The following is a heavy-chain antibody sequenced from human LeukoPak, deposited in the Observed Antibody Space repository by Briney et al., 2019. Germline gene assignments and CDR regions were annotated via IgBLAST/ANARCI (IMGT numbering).Heavy chain of an antibody. CDR1: GGSISSSSYY. CDR3: ARVYSGYDVGYYFDY. J-gene: IGHJ4*02. CDR2: IYYSGST. Sequence: SETLSLTCTVSGGSISSSSYYWGWIRQPPGKGLEWIGSIYYSGSTYYNPSLKSRVTISVDTSKNQFSLKLSSVTAADTAVYYCARVYSGYDVGYYFDYWGQGTLVTVSS. D-gene: IGHD5-12*01. V-gene: IGHV4-39*07.